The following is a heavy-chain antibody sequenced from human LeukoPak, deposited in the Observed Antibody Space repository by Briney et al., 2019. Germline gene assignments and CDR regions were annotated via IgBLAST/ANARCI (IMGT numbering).Heavy chain of an antibody. CDR1: GYSFTNYG. V-gene: IGHV1-18*01. J-gene: IGHJ4*02. Sequence: ASVTVSCKASGYSFTNYGISWVRQGPGQGLEWMGWISAYNGNPTYAQKLRGRVTVTTDTSTSTAYMELRSLRSDDTAVYYCARAGQGFYYDNSAYYYDYWGQGTLVTVSS. CDR3: ARAGQGFYYDNSAYYYDY. CDR2: ISAYNGNP. D-gene: IGHD3-22*01.